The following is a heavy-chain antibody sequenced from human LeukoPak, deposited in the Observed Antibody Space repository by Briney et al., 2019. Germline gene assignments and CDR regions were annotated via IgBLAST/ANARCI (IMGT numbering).Heavy chain of an antibody. CDR1: GGSISSYY. Sequence: SETLSLTCTVSGGSISSYYWSWIRQPPGKGLEWIGYIYYSGSTNYNPSLKSRVTISVDTSKNQFSLKLSSVTAADTAVYYCARLPRLAVGATPPFDPWGQGTLVTVSS. D-gene: IGHD1-26*01. CDR2: IYYSGST. CDR3: ARLPRLAVGATPPFDP. V-gene: IGHV4-59*12. J-gene: IGHJ5*02.